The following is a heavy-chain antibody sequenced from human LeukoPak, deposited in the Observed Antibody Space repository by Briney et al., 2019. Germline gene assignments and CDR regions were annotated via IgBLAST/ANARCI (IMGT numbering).Heavy chain of an antibody. V-gene: IGHV1-2*02. J-gene: IGHJ5*02. D-gene: IGHD3-3*01. CDR1: GYTFTGYY. Sequence: ASVKVSCKASGYTFTGYYMHWVRQAPGQGLEWMGWINPNSGGTNYAQKFQGRVTMTRDTSISTAYMELNRLRSDDTAVYYCARGGVTTKRSYDFWSGFFKWFDPWGQGTLVTVSS. CDR3: ARGGVTTKRSYDFWSGFFKWFDP. CDR2: INPNSGGT.